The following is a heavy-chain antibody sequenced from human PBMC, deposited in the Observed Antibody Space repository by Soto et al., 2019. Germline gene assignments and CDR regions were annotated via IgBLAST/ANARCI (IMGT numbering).Heavy chain of an antibody. J-gene: IGHJ5*01. D-gene: IGHD3-10*01. CDR1: GGSMSSPNW. CDR3: ATGSLYYYGSGGMWDS. V-gene: IGHV4-4*02. CDR2: MHHSGAT. Sequence: QVRLQESGPGLVKPSGTLSLTCLVSGGSMSSPNWWSWVRQAPGKGLEWIAEMHHSGATNYNPSLKSPVISSIAKSKNQFSLTLSSVTAADTAVYYCATGSLYYYGSGGMWDSWGRGALVTVSS.